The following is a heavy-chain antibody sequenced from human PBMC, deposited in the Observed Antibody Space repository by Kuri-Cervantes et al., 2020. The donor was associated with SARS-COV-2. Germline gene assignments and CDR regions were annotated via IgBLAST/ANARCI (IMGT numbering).Heavy chain of an antibody. V-gene: IGHV3-30-3*01. J-gene: IGHJ3*02. D-gene: IGHD3-9*01. CDR2: ISYDGSNK. CDR3: ALEGILTDAFDI. CDR1: GFTFSSCA. Sequence: GGSLRLSCAASGFTFSSCAMHWVRQAPGKGLEWVAVISYDGSNKYYADSVKGRFTISRDNSKNTLYLQMNSLRAEDTAVYYCALEGILTDAFDIWCQGTLVTVSS.